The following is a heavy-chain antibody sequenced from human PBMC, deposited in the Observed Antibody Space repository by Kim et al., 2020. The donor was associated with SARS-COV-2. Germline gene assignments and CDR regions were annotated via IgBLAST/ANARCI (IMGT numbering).Heavy chain of an antibody. Sequence: TYYADSVKGRFTISRDNSKNTLYLQMNSLRAEDTAVYYCAKKWVLNWFDPWGQGTLVTVSS. CDR3: AKKWVLNWFDP. D-gene: IGHD1-26*01. CDR2: T. V-gene: IGHV3-23*01. J-gene: IGHJ5*02.